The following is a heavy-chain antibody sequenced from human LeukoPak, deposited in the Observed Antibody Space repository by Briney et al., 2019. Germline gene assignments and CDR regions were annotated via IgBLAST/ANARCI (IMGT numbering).Heavy chain of an antibody. J-gene: IGHJ5*02. CDR3: ARLWGLLWFGELYWFDP. CDR1: GYTFTSYG. Sequence: ASVKVSCKASGYTFTSYGISWVRQAPGQGLEWMGWISAYNGNTNYAQKLQGRVTMTTDTSTGTAYMELRSLRSDDTAVYYCARLWGLLWFGELYWFDPWGQGTLVTVSS. V-gene: IGHV1-18*04. CDR2: ISAYNGNT. D-gene: IGHD3-10*01.